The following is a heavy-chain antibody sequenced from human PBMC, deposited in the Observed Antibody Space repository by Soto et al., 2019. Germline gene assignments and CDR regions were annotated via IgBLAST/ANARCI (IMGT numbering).Heavy chain of an antibody. CDR2: IIPIFGTA. CDR3: ARWDAYCDILTGYLLRYYYYGMDV. CDR1: GGTFSSYA. V-gene: IGHV1-69*13. D-gene: IGHD3-9*01. Sequence: GASVKVSCKASGGTFSSYAISWVRQAPGQGLEWMGGIIPIFGTANYAQKFQGRVTITADESTSTAYMELSSLRSEDTAVYYCARWDAYCDILTGYLLRYYYYGMDVWGQGTTVTVSS. J-gene: IGHJ6*02.